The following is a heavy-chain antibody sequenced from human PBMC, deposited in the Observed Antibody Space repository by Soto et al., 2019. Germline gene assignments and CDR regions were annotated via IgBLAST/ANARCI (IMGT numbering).Heavy chain of an antibody. CDR3: ARDVVTAVAGSVNWFDP. J-gene: IGHJ5*02. V-gene: IGHV3-33*01. Sequence: QVQLVESGGGVVQSGRSLTLSCAGSGFSLRTYGMHWLRRAPGKGLEWVAFIWYDGTKKFYANSVKGRSTISKDNSNNILYLQMSGLRAEDTAVYYCARDVVTAVAGSVNWFDPWGQGTLVTVPS. CDR1: GFSLRTYG. D-gene: IGHD6-19*01. CDR2: IWYDGTKK.